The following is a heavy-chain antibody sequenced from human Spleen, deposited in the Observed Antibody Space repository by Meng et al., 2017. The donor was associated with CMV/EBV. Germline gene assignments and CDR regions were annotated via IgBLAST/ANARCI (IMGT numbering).Heavy chain of an antibody. J-gene: IGHJ4*02. CDR1: GYTFTDYY. CDR2: INPNSGGT. D-gene: IGHD6-19*01. CDR3: ARILIAVAGTMDY. Sequence: VQLVQSGAEVKKPGASVKVSCKGSGYTFTDYYIHWVRQAPGQGLEWMGWINPNSGGTNYAQKFQGRVTMTRDTSISTAYMELSRLRSDDTAVYYCARILIAVAGTMDYWGQGTLVTVSS. V-gene: IGHV1-2*02.